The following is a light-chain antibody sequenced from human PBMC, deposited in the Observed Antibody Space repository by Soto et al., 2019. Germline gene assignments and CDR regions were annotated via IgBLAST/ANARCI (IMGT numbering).Light chain of an antibody. CDR2: DAT. CDR3: QQYDAWPLT. CDR1: QNINSD. Sequence: EIVMTQSPATLSVSPGESSTLSCMASQNINSDLSWYVQKPGQTPRLLIFDATIRAPDVTARICGSWSGTEFTLPIISLLAEDVAVEYCQQYDAWPLTVGGGTQVDIK. J-gene: IGKJ4*01. V-gene: IGKV3-15*01.